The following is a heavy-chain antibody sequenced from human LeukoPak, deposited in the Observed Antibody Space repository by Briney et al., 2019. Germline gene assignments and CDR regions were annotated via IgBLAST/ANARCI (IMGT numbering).Heavy chain of an antibody. V-gene: IGHV1-69*04. D-gene: IGHD1-26*01. Sequence: GASVKVSCKASGGTFSSYAISWVRQAPGQGLEWMGRIIPILGIANYAQKFQGRVTITADKSTSTAYMELSSLRSEDTAVYYCARKGLVGADVDYWGQGTPVTVSS. CDR1: GGTFSSYA. CDR3: ARKGLVGADVDY. J-gene: IGHJ4*02. CDR2: IIPILGIA.